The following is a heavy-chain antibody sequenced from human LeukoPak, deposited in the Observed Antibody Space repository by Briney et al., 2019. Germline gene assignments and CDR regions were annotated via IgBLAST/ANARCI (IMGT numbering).Heavy chain of an antibody. Sequence: GGSLRLSCAASGFTFSDYYMSWIRQAPGKGLEWVSYISSSGSTIYYADSVKGRFTISRDNAKNSLYLQTNSLRAEDTAVYYCARDLTYYDSSGYFVSGYFDYWGQGTLVTVSS. J-gene: IGHJ4*02. CDR1: GFTFSDYY. V-gene: IGHV3-11*01. D-gene: IGHD3-22*01. CDR2: ISSSGSTI. CDR3: ARDLTYYDSSGYFVSGYFDY.